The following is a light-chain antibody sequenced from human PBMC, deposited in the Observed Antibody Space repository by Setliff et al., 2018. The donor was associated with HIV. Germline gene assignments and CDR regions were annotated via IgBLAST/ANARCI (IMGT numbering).Light chain of an antibody. V-gene: IGLV2-23*02. CDR2: EVT. Sequence: QSALTQPASVSGSPGQSITISCSGTSSDVGNYNLVSWYQQPPGKAPKLMVYEVTKRPLGVSTRFSGSKSGNTASLTISGLLAEDEADYYCCSYDRSLSGTLFGGGTKVTVL. CDR3: CSYDRSLSGTL. J-gene: IGLJ2*01. CDR1: SSDVGNYNL.